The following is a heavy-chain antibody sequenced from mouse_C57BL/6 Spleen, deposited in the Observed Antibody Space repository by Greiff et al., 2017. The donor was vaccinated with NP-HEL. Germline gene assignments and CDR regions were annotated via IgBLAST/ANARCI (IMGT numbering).Heavy chain of an antibody. CDR1: GFTFSSYA. V-gene: IGHV5-4*01. CDR3: ARGYYSYYYAMDY. D-gene: IGHD2-1*01. CDR2: ISDGGSYT. Sequence: EVQLVESGGGLVKPGGSLKLSCAASGFTFSSYAMSWVRQTPEKRLEWVATISDGGSYTYYPDNVKGRFTISRDNAKNNLYLQMSNLKSEDTAMYYCARGYYSYYYAMDYWGQGTSVTVSS. J-gene: IGHJ4*01.